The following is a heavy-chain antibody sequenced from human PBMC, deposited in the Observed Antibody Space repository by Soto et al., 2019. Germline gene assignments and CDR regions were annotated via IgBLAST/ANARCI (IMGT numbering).Heavy chain of an antibody. V-gene: IGHV1-69*01. Sequence: QVQLVQSGAEVKKPGSSVKFSCKASGGTFSSYSINWVRQAPGQGLEWMGEIIPIFGTANYAQKFQGRVTINADESTSTAYMELSSLRSEDTAVYYCARDGGRHSGGIDYWGQGTVVTVSS. CDR1: GGTFSSYS. J-gene: IGHJ4*02. CDR3: ARDGGRHSGGIDY. CDR2: IIPIFGTA. D-gene: IGHD1-26*01.